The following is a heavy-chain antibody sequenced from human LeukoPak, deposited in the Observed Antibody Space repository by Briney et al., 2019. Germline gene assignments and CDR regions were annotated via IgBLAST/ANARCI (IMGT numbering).Heavy chain of an antibody. J-gene: IGHJ4*02. CDR3: ARVRDDFWSGPSAYFDY. V-gene: IGHV4-59*01. Sequence: SETLSLTCTVSGGSISSYYWSWIRQPPGKGLEWIGYIYYSGSTNYNPSLRSRVTISVDTSKNQFSLKLSSVTAADTAVYYCARVRDDFWSGPSAYFDYWGQGTLVTVSS. CDR1: GGSISSYY. D-gene: IGHD3-3*01. CDR2: IYYSGST.